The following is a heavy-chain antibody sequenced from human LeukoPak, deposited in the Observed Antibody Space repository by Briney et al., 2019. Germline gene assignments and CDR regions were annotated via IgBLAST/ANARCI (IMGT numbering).Heavy chain of an antibody. CDR3: AREGRIAVTGSETYYYYYYGMDV. J-gene: IGHJ6*02. CDR1: GFTFDDYA. V-gene: IGHV3-9*01. CDR2: ISWNSGSI. Sequence: GRSLRLSCAASGFTFDDYAMHWVRQAPGKGLEWVSGISWNSGSIGYADSVKGRFTISRDNAKNSLYLQMNSLRTEDTAIYYCAREGRIAVTGSETYYYYYYGMDVWGQGTTVTVSS. D-gene: IGHD6-19*01.